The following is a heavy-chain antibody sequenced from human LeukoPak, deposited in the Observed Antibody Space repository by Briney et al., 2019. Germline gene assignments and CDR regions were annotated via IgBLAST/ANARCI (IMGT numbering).Heavy chain of an antibody. Sequence: SETLSLTCTVSGGSISSSSYYWGWIRQPPGKGLEWIGSIYYSGSTYYNASLKSRVTISLDTSKNQFSLKLSSVTAADTAVCYCARDYYDSSGWGLYYYMDVWGKGTTVTVSS. CDR2: IYYSGST. CDR1: GGSISSSSYY. J-gene: IGHJ6*03. V-gene: IGHV4-39*07. CDR3: ARDYYDSSGWGLYYYMDV. D-gene: IGHD3-22*01.